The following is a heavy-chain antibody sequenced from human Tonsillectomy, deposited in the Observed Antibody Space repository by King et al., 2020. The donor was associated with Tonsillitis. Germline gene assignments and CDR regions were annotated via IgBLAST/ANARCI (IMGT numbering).Heavy chain of an antibody. CDR2: MYRSGSI. Sequence: QLQLQESGPGVVKPSETLSLTCTVSGGSISSSDPYWAWIRQPQGKGLEWIGYMYRSGSIFYNPSLKSRITISGGTSENRFSLKFSSLTAADTAVYFCARYVSGHFDYWGQGALVTVSS. CDR3: ARYVSGHFDY. CDR1: GGSISSSDPY. J-gene: IGHJ4*02. D-gene: IGHD1-26*01. V-gene: IGHV4-39*01.